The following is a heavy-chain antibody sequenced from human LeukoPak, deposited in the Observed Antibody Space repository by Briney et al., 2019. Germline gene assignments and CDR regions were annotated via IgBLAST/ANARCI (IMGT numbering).Heavy chain of an antibody. CDR1: GFTFSDYW. CDR3: VRGGRGDRPNY. V-gene: IGHV3-7*01. CDR2: IKQDAREK. J-gene: IGHJ4*02. D-gene: IGHD3-16*01. Sequence: GGSLRLSCAASGFTFSDYWMNWVRQAPGTGLEWVANIKQDAREKKYVDSVKGRFTISRDNGKNSVFLQMDSLRVEDTAVYYCVRGGRGDRPNYWGQGTLVTVSS.